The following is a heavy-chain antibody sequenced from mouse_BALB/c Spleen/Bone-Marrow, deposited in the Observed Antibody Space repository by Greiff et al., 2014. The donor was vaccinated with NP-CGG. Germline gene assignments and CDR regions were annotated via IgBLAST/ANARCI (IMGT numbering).Heavy chain of an antibody. Sequence: VQLKESGPDLVKPSQSLSLTCTVTGYSITSDYSWHWIRQFPGNKLEWMGYIHYSGTTVYNPSLKSRIPITRDASNNQFFLQLNSVTTEDTATYYCARFAGTPYTMDYWGQGTSVTVSS. D-gene: IGHD4-1*01. CDR2: IHYSGTT. J-gene: IGHJ4*01. CDR1: GYSITSDYS. CDR3: ARFAGTPYTMDY. V-gene: IGHV3-1*02.